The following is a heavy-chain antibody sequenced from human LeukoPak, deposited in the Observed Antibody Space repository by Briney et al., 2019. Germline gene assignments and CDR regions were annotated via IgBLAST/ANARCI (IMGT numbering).Heavy chain of an antibody. J-gene: IGHJ4*02. D-gene: IGHD3-10*01. CDR1: GGSISSSNW. CDR2: IYHSGST. Sequence: PSETLSLTCAVSGGSISSSNWWSWVRQPPGKGLEWIGEIYHSGSTNYNPSLKSRVTISVDTSKNQFSLKLSSVTAADTAVYYCARLRLGHSINYLDYWGQGTLVTVSS. CDR3: ARLRLGHSINYLDY. V-gene: IGHV4-4*02.